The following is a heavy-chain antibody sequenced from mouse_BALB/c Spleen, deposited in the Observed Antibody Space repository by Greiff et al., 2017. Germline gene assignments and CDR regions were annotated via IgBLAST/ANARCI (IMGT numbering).Heavy chain of an antibody. V-gene: IGHV1-77*01. CDR2: IYPGSGNT. CDR1: GYTFTDYY. J-gene: IGHJ2*01. CDR3: ARRDYGGYFDY. D-gene: IGHD1-1*01. Sequence: QVQLKESGAELARPGASVKLSCKASGYTFTDYYINWVKQRTGQGLEWIGEIYPGSGNTYYNEKFKGKATLTADKSSSTAYMQLSSLTSEDSAVYFCARRDYGGYFDYWGQGTTLTVSS.